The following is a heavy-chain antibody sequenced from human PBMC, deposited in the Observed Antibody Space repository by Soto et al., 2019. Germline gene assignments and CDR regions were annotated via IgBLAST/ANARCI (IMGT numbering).Heavy chain of an antibody. J-gene: IGHJ5*02. D-gene: IGHD1-20*01. Sequence: PSETLSLTCAVYGGSFSGYYWSWIRQPPGKGLEWIGKINHSGSTNYNPSLKIRVTISVDTSKNQSSLRLTSVTAADTAIYYCTRRYNWNDNYFDPWGPGALITVSS. CDR3: TRRYNWNDNYFDP. V-gene: IGHV4-34*01. CDR1: GGSFSGYY. CDR2: INHSGST.